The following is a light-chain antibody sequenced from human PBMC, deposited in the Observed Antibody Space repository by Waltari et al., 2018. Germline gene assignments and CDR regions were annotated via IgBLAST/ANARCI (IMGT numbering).Light chain of an antibody. CDR2: EVS. CDR1: QSLVHSNGNTY. CDR3: MQGTHWPPWT. Sequence: DVVLTQSPLSLPVTLGQPASIHCRSSQSLVHSNGNTYLSWLQQRPGQSPRRLIYEVSNRDSGVPDRVSGSGSGTDFTLKISRVEAEDIGVYYCMQGTHWPPWTFGQGTKVEIK. J-gene: IGKJ1*01. V-gene: IGKV2-30*02.